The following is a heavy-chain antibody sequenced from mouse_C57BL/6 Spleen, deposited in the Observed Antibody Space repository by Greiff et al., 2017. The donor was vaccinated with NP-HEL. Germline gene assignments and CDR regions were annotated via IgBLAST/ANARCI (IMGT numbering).Heavy chain of an antibody. D-gene: IGHD4-1*01. Sequence: QVQLKQPGAELVRPGSSVKLSCKASGYTFTSYWMHWVKQRPIQGLEWIGNIDPSDSETHYNQKFKDKATLTVDKSSSTAYMQLSSLTSEDSAVYYCAREGNWYFDYWGQGTTLTVSS. CDR1: GYTFTSYW. V-gene: IGHV1-52*01. CDR2: IDPSDSET. CDR3: AREGNWYFDY. J-gene: IGHJ2*01.